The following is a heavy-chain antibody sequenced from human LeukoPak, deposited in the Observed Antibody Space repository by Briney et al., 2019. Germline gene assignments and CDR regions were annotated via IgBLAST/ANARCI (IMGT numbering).Heavy chain of an antibody. CDR3: GVSHDNGRNSSDV. CDR2: IYYSGST. CDR1: GGSISSSSYY. D-gene: IGHD4-23*01. V-gene: IGHV4-39*01. J-gene: IGHJ4*02. Sequence: SETLSLTCTVSGGSISSSSYYWGWIRQPPGKGLEWIGSIYYSGSTYYNPSLKSRVTISVDTSKNQFSLKLSSVTAADTAVYYCGVSHDNGRNSSDVWGQGALVTVSS.